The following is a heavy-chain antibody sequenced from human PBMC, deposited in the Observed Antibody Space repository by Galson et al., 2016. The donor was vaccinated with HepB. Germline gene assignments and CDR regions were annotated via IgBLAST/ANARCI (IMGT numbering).Heavy chain of an antibody. CDR1: GFSFSNYA. Sequence: SLRLSCAASGFSFSNYALHWVRQAPGKGLEWVAVVSYDGRRKYYAGSVRGRFTISRDNSKNTLYLQMNSLRAEDTAVYYCARSRGSYGSGSYWAVLDYWGQGTLATVSS. V-gene: IGHV3-30*04. J-gene: IGHJ4*02. CDR2: VSYDGRRK. D-gene: IGHD3-10*01. CDR3: ARSRGSYGSGSYWAVLDY.